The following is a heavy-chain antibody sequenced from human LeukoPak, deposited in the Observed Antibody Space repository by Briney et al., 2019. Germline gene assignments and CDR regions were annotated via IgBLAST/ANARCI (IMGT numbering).Heavy chain of an antibody. CDR1: GCTFTSYG. CDR3: ARDDDYGDYVSPVRFDY. CDR2: ISAYNGNT. Sequence: ASVKVSCKASGCTFTSYGISWVRQAPGQGLEWMGWISAYNGNTNYAQKLQGRVTMTTDTSTSTAYMELRSLRSDDTAVYYCARDDDYGDYVSPVRFDYWGQGTLVTVSS. J-gene: IGHJ4*02. V-gene: IGHV1-18*01. D-gene: IGHD4-17*01.